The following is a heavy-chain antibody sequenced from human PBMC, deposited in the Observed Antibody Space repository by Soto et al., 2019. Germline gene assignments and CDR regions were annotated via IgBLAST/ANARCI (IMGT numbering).Heavy chain of an antibody. Sequence: GGSLRLSCAASGFTFSSYSMNWVRQAPGKGLEWVSSISSSSSYIYYADSVKGRFTISRDNAKNSLYLQMNSLRAEDTAVYYCARVGYCSGGSCYDRLYYYYYGMDVWGQGTTVTVSS. J-gene: IGHJ6*02. CDR3: ARVGYCSGGSCYDRLYYYYYGMDV. CDR2: ISSSSSYI. D-gene: IGHD2-15*01. V-gene: IGHV3-21*01. CDR1: GFTFSSYS.